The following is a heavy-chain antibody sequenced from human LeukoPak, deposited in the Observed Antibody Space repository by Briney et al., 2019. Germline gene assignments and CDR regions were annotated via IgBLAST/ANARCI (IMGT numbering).Heavy chain of an antibody. CDR1: GGSFSGYY. D-gene: IGHD2-2*01. J-gene: IGHJ5*02. Sequence: SETLSLTCAVYGGSFSGYYWSWIRQPPGKGLEWIGYIYYSGSTNYNPSLKSRVTISVDTSKNQFSLKLSSVTAADTAVYYCAREVPAAINWFDPWGQGTLVTVSS. V-gene: IGHV4-59*01. CDR3: AREVPAAINWFDP. CDR2: IYYSGST.